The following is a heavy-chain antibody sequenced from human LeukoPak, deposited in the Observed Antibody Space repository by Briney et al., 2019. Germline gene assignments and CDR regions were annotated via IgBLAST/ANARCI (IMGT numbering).Heavy chain of an antibody. V-gene: IGHV4-4*02. CDR2: IYHSGST. D-gene: IGHD2-2*01. CDR1: GGSISSSNW. CDR3: ARAGVVVPAARNYYYGMDV. Sequence: SETLSLTCAVSGGSISSSNWWSWVRQPPGKGLEWIGEIYHSGSTNYNPSLKSRVTISVDKSKNQFSLKLSSVTAADTAVYYCARAGVVVPAARNYYYGMDVWGKGTTVTVSS. J-gene: IGHJ6*04.